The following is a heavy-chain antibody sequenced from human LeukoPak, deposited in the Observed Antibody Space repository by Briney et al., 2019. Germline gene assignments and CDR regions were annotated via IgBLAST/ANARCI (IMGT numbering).Heavy chain of an antibody. Sequence: GGSLRLSCAASGFTFSSYEMNWVRQAPGKGLEGVSYISSSGSTIYYADSVKGRFTISRDNAKNSLYLQMNSLRAEDTAVYYCAREGRYSYGYGFYYYMDVWGKGTTVTVSS. CDR3: AREGRYSYGYGFYYYMDV. D-gene: IGHD5-18*01. CDR1: GFTFSSYE. CDR2: ISSSGSTI. J-gene: IGHJ6*03. V-gene: IGHV3-48*03.